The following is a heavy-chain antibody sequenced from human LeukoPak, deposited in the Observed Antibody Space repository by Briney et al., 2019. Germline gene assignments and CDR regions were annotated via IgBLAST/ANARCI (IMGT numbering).Heavy chain of an antibody. D-gene: IGHD3-22*01. Sequence: SQTLSLTCAISGDSVSSNRAAWNWFRQSPSRGLEWLGRTYYTSKWYNDYAVSVKSRITVNPDTSKNQFSLHLNSVTPEDTAVYYCARGGYYYDSSGYYYWGLGVYYGMDVWGQGTTVTVSS. CDR3: ARGGYYYDSSGYYYWGLGVYYGMDV. J-gene: IGHJ6*02. CDR1: GDSVSSNRAA. V-gene: IGHV6-1*01. CDR2: TYYTSKWYN.